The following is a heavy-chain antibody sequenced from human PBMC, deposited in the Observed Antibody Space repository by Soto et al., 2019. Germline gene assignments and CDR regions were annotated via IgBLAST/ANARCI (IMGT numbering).Heavy chain of an antibody. CDR2: ISATGTT. J-gene: IGHJ3*01. CDR1: GDSMSTYY. Sequence: PSETLSLTCTVSGDSMSTYYWNWIRQSAEKGLEWIWRISATGTTTYIPSLKSRITLSLDTYKNEFFLHLKFVTAADTAAYFCGTDPSGASDFWGRGTLVTVSS. CDR3: GTDPSGASDF. V-gene: IGHV4-4*07. D-gene: IGHD7-27*01.